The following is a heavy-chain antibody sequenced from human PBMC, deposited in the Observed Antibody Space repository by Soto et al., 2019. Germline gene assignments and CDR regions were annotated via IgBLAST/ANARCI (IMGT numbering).Heavy chain of an antibody. CDR3: AREQGVVTGLPYYYYGMDV. Sequence: GGSLRLSCAASGFTFSSYAMHWVRQAPGKGLEWVAVISYDGSNKYYADSVKGRFTISRDNSKNTLYLQMNSLRAEDTAVYYCAREQGVVTGLPYYYYGMDVWGQGTTVTVSS. V-gene: IGHV3-30-3*01. CDR2: ISYDGSNK. J-gene: IGHJ6*02. CDR1: GFTFSSYA. D-gene: IGHD2-21*02.